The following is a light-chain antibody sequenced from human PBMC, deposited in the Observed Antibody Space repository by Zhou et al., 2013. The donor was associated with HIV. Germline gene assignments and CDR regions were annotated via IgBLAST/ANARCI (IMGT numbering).Light chain of an antibody. CDR2: GAS. V-gene: IGKV3-20*01. J-gene: IGKJ2*01. CDR1: QSVSSNY. CDR3: QQYGSSLYT. Sequence: EIVLTQSPDTLSLSPKERATPSCRASQSVSSNYLAWYQQKPGQAPRLLIYGASSRATGIPDRFSGSGSGTDFTLTISRLEPEDFAVYYCQQYGSSLYTFGQGTKLEIK.